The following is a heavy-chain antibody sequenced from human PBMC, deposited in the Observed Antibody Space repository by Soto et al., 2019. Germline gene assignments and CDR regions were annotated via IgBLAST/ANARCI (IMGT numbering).Heavy chain of an antibody. D-gene: IGHD3-10*01. J-gene: IGHJ2*01. CDR3: AKSKSVTIVRGVNWYFDL. CDR2: ISGSGDGT. Sequence: EVQLLESGGDLVQPGGSLRLSCAGSGFTFNTFAMAWVRQGPGKGLEWVSGISGSGDGTYYAESVKGRFTISRDNSKNTAYLQMSILSVEDTAVYYCAKSKSVTIVRGVNWYFDLWGRGTLVSVSS. V-gene: IGHV3-23*01. CDR1: GFTFNTFA.